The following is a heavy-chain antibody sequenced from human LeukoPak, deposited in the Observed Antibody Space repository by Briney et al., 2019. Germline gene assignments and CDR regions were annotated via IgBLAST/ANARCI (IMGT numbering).Heavy chain of an antibody. CDR2: FDPEAGET. V-gene: IGHV1-24*01. CDR3: TTVLYRSNLPWLDP. CDR1: GYTVPEIS. D-gene: IGHD6-13*01. Sequence: ASVRVSCKVSGYTVPEISMNWVRHAPGKGLEWKGGFDPEAGETIYAQKFKGRFTMTEVSSINIAYMELSSLRSEDTAVYYCTTVLYRSNLPWLDPWGQGTLVTVSS. J-gene: IGHJ5*02.